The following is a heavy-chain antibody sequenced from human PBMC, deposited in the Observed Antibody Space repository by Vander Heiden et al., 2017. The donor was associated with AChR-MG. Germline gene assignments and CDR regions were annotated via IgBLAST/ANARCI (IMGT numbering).Heavy chain of an antibody. V-gene: IGHV3-30-3*01. CDR2: ISYDGTYI. D-gene: IGHD6-13*01. CDR1: GFTFSSYS. J-gene: IGHJ5*02. Sequence: QVQLVESGGGVVQPGRSLRLSCAASGFTFSSYSMHWVRQAPGKGLEWVAVISYDGTYIYYADSVRGRFTISRDNSKNTLYLQMNSLRSEDAAVYYCVRKGSIATTGNNWLDRWGQGTLVTVSS. CDR3: VRKGSIATTGNNWLDR.